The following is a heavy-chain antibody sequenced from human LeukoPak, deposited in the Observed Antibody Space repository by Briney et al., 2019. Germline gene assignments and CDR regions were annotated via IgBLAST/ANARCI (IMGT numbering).Heavy chain of an antibody. CDR2: INPSTGGT. CDR3: ARDCVFPTQCLYDDAFDI. Sequence: ASVKVSCKASGYTFTDYYMNWVRQAPGQGLEWMGWINPSTGGTNYAQEFQGRVTMTKDTSISTAYMELSGLRSDDTAVYYCARDCVFPTQCLYDDAFDIWGQGTKVTVSS. D-gene: IGHD2-8*01. CDR1: GYTFTDYY. J-gene: IGHJ3*02. V-gene: IGHV1-2*02.